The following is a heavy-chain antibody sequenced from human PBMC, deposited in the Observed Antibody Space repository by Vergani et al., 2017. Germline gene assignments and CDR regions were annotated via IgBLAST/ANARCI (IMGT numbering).Heavy chain of an antibody. J-gene: IGHJ4*02. Sequence: QESGPGLVKPSETLSLTCTVSGGSISSYYWSWIRQPPGKALEWLAHIFSNDEKSYSTSLKSRLTISKDTSKSQVVLTMTNMDPVDTATYYCARIWYYYDSSGYYIDYWGQGTLVTVSS. CDR1: GGSISSYYW. D-gene: IGHD3-22*01. CDR3: ARIWYYYDSSGYYIDY. CDR2: IFSNDEK. V-gene: IGHV2-26*01.